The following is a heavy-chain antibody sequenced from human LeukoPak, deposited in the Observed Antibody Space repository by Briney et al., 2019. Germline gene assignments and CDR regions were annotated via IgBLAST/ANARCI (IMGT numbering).Heavy chain of an antibody. D-gene: IGHD3-22*01. CDR3: AKLPLYYYDSSGYPFYYYYGMDV. J-gene: IGHJ6*02. V-gene: IGHV3-23*01. CDR2: FSGSGGST. CDR1: GFTFSSDA. Sequence: GGSLRLSCAASGFTFSSDAMSWVRQAPGKGLEWVSAFSGSGGSTYYADSVKGRFTISRDNSKNTLYLQMNSLRAEDTAVYYCAKLPLYYYDSSGYPFYYYYGMDVWGQGTTVTVSS.